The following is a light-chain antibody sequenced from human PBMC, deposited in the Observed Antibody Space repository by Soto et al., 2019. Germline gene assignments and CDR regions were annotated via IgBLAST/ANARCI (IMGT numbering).Light chain of an antibody. CDR1: SSDVGAYKY. Sequence: QSALTQPASVSGSPGQSITISCTGTSSDVGAYKYVSWYQQHPGKAPKLIIYGVSNRPSGVSNRFSGSKSGNTAFLTISGLQPADEADYYCSSFTGTTTLDVFGTGTKVTVL. CDR3: SSFTGTTTLDV. CDR2: GVS. V-gene: IGLV2-14*03. J-gene: IGLJ1*01.